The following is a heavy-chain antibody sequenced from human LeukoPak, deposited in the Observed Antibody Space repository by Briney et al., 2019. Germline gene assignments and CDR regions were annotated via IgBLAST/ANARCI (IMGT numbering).Heavy chain of an antibody. V-gene: IGHV3-23*01. J-gene: IGHJ4*02. CDR3: AKILSIVPMMTFGY. CDR2: ISSSGST. D-gene: IGHD5-12*01. CDR1: GFTFSSYA. Sequence: GGSLRLSCAASGFTFSSYAMSWVRQAPGKGPEWVSAISSSGSTYYTASVKGRFTISRDNSKNTLNLQMNSLRADDTAVYYCAKILSIVPMMTFGYWGQGTLVTVSS.